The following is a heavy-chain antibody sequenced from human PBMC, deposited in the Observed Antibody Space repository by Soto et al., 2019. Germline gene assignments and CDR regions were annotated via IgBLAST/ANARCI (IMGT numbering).Heavy chain of an antibody. D-gene: IGHD2-21*02. CDR1: GVSISSVNYY. V-gene: IGHV4-30-4*01. Sequence: PSETLSLTCTVSGVSISSVNYYWSWIRQPPGKGLEWIGYIYYSGSTYYNPSLRSRVTISVDTSRNQFSLKLSSVTAAGTAVYYCARAMVVTQNWFDPWGQGTLVTVSS. CDR2: IYYSGST. J-gene: IGHJ5*02. CDR3: ARAMVVTQNWFDP.